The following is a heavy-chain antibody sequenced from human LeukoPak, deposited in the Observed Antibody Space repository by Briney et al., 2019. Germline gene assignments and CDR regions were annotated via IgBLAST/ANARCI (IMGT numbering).Heavy chain of an antibody. Sequence: PGGSLRLSCAASGFTFSNAWMSWVRQAPGKGLEWVSATSGSGGSTYYADSVKGRFTISRDNAKNSLYLQMNSLRVEDTAVYYCARSPRAGSTSWSFDYWGQGTLVSVSS. D-gene: IGHD2-2*01. CDR1: GFTFSNAW. CDR2: TSGSGGST. J-gene: IGHJ4*02. V-gene: IGHV3-23*01. CDR3: ARSPRAGSTSWSFDY.